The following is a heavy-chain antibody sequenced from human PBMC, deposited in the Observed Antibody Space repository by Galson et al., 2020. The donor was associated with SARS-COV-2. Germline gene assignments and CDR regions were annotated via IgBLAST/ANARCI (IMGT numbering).Heavy chain of an antibody. D-gene: IGHD6-13*01. V-gene: IGHV4-4*02. CDR1: GGSISSSNW. CDR2: IYHSGST. Sequence: TLSLTCAVSGGSISSSNWWSWVRQSPGKGLEWIGEIYHSGSTNYKPSLKSRVTISLDKSKNQFSLRGNSVTAADTAVYYCARTALTAASIYYFDYWGRGTLVIVSS. J-gene: IGHJ4*01. CDR3: ARTALTAASIYYFDY.